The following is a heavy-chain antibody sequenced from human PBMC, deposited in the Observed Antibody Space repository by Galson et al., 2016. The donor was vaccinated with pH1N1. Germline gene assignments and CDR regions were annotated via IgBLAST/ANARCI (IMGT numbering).Heavy chain of an antibody. CDR3: TRDRAFGDYGGASDI. CDR1: GFTLSSDW. Sequence: SLRLSCAASGFTLSSDWMHWIRQTPGKGLVWVSRINPSGTTINYADSVKGRFTISRDNAKKTLYLQMNSLRAEDTGVYYCTRDRAFGDYGGASDIWGQGTMVTVSS. V-gene: IGHV3-74*01. D-gene: IGHD4/OR15-4a*01. J-gene: IGHJ3*02. CDR2: INPSGTTI.